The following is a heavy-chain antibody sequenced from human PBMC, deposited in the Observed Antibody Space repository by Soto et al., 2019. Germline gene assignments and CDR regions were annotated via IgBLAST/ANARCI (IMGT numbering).Heavy chain of an antibody. CDR1: GYIFTHFG. V-gene: IGHV1-18*01. D-gene: IGHD3-16*01. CDR3: ARWDGIFGAGGVD. CDR2: IDVYNQKA. J-gene: IGHJ4*02. Sequence: QVQLVQSGTEVRKPGASVKVSCKASGYIFTHFGIGWVRQAPGQGLEWMGWIDVYNQKANYVQDFRGRVSMTTDTSTSTAYMDLRSLTSDDTGVYYCARWDGIFGAGGVDWGQGTLVTVSS.